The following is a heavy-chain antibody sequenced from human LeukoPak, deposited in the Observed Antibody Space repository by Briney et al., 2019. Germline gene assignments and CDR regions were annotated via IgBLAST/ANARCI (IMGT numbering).Heavy chain of an antibody. CDR3: AKTSAGIRGGYFDY. CDR1: GFTFSSYA. J-gene: IGHJ4*02. D-gene: IGHD3-10*01. V-gene: IGHV3-23*01. CDR2: INDSGGNT. Sequence: GGSLRLSCAASGFTFSSYAMSWVRQAPGKGLEWVSLINDSGGNTYYAHYVKGRFTISRDNSKNTLFLQMRSLRAEDTAVYYCAKTSAGIRGGYFDYWGQGTLVTVSS.